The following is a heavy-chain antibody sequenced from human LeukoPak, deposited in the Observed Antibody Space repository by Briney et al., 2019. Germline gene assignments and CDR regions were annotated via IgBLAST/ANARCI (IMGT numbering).Heavy chain of an antibody. CDR3: ARGEMATIGGGDY. J-gene: IGHJ4*02. Sequence: SETLSLTCTVSGGSISSYYWSWIRQPPGKGLEWIGYIYYSGSTNYNPSLKSRVTTSVDTSKNQFSLKLSSVTAADTAVYYCARGEMATIGGGDYWGQGTLVTVSS. D-gene: IGHD5-24*01. CDR1: GGSISSYY. V-gene: IGHV4-59*01. CDR2: IYYSGST.